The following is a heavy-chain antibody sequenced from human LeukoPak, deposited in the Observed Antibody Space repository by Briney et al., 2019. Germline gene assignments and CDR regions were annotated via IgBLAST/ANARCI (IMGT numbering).Heavy chain of an antibody. D-gene: IGHD1-7*01. Sequence: PSETLSLTCAVYGGSFSGYYWSWIRQPPGKGLEWIGEINHSGSTNYNPSLKSRVTISVDTSKNQSSLKLSSVTAADTAVYYCARGEELDYYMDVWGKGTTVTVSS. CDR1: GGSFSGYY. CDR2: INHSGST. V-gene: IGHV4-34*01. CDR3: ARGEELDYYMDV. J-gene: IGHJ6*03.